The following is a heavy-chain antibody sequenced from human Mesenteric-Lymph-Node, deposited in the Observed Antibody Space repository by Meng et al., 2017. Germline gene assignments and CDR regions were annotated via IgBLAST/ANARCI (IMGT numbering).Heavy chain of an antibody. Sequence: GESLKISCAASRFTFSEYAMSWVRQSPGEGLEWVSTITASGDRTFYADSVKGRFTISRDNSRNRLYLQMKSLRAEDTAVYYCHLLVAGRGVFYFYSGFDVWGPGTTVTVSS. CDR2: ITASGDRT. D-gene: IGHD6-19*01. CDR1: RFTFSEYA. V-gene: IGHV3-23*01. CDR3: HLLVAGRGVFYFYSGFDV. J-gene: IGHJ6*02.